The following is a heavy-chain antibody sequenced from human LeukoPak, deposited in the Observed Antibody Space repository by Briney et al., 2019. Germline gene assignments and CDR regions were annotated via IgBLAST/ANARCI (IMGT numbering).Heavy chain of an antibody. V-gene: IGHV6-1*01. CDR1: GDSVSSNSAA. CDR2: TYYRSKWYN. Sequence: SQTLSLTCAISGDSVSSNSAAWNWIRQSPSRGLEWLGRTYYRSKWYNDYAISVKSRITINPDTSRNQFSLQLNSVTPEDTAVYYCARDGFYFDSSGSSSGKYFQHWGQGTLVTVSS. CDR3: ARDGFYFDSSGSSSGKYFQH. J-gene: IGHJ1*01. D-gene: IGHD3-22*01.